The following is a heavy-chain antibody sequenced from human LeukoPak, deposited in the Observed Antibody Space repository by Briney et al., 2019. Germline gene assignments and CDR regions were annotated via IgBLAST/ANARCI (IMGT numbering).Heavy chain of an antibody. CDR1: GFTFSSYA. J-gene: IGHJ4*02. Sequence: GGSLRLSCAASGFTFSSYAMSWVRKATGKGLEWVSAISGSGGSTYYADSVKGRFTISRDNSKNTLYLQMNSLRAEDTAVYYCAKVRLQLYYFDYWGQGTLVTVSS. D-gene: IGHD5-24*01. V-gene: IGHV3-23*01. CDR2: ISGSGGST. CDR3: AKVRLQLYYFDY.